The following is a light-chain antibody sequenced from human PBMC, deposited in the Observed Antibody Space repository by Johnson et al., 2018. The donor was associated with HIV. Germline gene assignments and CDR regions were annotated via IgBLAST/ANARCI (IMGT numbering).Light chain of an antibody. V-gene: IGLV1-51*02. CDR2: EDN. CDR3: GTWDSSLSAYV. J-gene: IGLJ1*01. Sequence: QSVLTQPPSVSAAPGQRVNISCSGNSSNIENYFVSWYQQLPGAAPRLLIYEDNKRPSGIPDRFSASKSGASATLGITGLQTGDEAEYYCGTWDSSLSAYVFGTGTKVTFL. CDR1: SSNIENYF.